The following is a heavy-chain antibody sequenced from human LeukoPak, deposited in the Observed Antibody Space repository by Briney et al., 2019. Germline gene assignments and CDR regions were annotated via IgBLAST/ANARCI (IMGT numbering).Heavy chain of an antibody. CDR1: GFTFSSYG. J-gene: IGHJ4*02. V-gene: IGHV3-30*18. CDR3: AKASYCSSTSCDQFDY. D-gene: IGHD2-2*01. CDR2: ISYDGSNK. Sequence: GGSLRLSCAASGFTFSSYGMHWVRQAPGKGLEWVAVISYDGSNKYYADSVKGRFTISRDNSKNTLYLQMNSLRTEDTAVYYCAKASYCSSTSCDQFDYWGQGTLVTVSS.